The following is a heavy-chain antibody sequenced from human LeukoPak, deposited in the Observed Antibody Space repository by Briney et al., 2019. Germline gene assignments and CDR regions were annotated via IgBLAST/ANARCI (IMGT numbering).Heavy chain of an antibody. CDR3: ASSHDSSGND. D-gene: IGHD3-22*01. CDR2: IRGDGSAK. J-gene: IGHJ4*02. CDR1: GFTFSTNW. V-gene: IGHV3-7*01. Sequence: WGSLSLTCAASGFTFSTNWWAWFRQAPGQGLEWVRNIRGDGSAKFYGGSVKGRFITSRDNSKNTLYLQMDSLRHEDTAVYYCASSHDSSGNDWGQGTLVTVSS.